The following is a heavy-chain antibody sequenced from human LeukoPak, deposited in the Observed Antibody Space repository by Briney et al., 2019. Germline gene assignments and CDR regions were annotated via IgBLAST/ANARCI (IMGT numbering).Heavy chain of an antibody. V-gene: IGHV3-48*03. D-gene: IGHD1-26*01. CDR3: AKDKTVFIVGATRSFDY. CDR1: GFTFSSYE. CDR2: ISSSGSTI. J-gene: IGHJ4*02. Sequence: GSLRLSCAASGFTFSSYEMNWARQAPGKGLEWVSYISSSGSTIYYADSVKGRFTISRDNAKNSLYLQMNSLRAEDTAVYYCAKDKTVFIVGATRSFDYWGQGTLVTVSS.